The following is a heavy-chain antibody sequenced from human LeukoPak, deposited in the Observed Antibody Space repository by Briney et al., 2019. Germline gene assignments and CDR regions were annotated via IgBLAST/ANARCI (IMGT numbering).Heavy chain of an antibody. CDR3: AKEGVHYYDSSGYSY. V-gene: IGHV3-23*01. CDR1: GFSSSHYW. CDR2: ISGSGGST. D-gene: IGHD3-22*01. Sequence: GSLRLSCVVSGFSSSHYWMSWVRPAPGKGLEWVSAISGSGGSTYYADSVKGRFTISRDNSKNTLYLQMNSLRAEDTAVYYCAKEGVHYYDSSGYSYWGQGTLVTVSS. J-gene: IGHJ4*02.